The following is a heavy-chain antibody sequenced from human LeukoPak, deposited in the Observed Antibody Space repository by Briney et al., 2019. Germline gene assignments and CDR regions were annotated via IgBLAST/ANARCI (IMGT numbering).Heavy chain of an antibody. CDR3: ARYGLRGCSTNCYTSFYYYGMDV. V-gene: IGHV5-51*01. Sequence: NAGESLKISCKGSGYSFMDYWIGWVRQMPGKGPELMGFIFPHDSNTKYSPSFQGQVTISVDKPSVPPTCSGAASRPRTPPCNCARYGLRGCSTNCYTSFYYYGMDVWGQGTTVIVSS. CDR1: GYSFMDYW. J-gene: IGHJ6*02. D-gene: IGHD2-2*02. CDR2: IFPHDSNT.